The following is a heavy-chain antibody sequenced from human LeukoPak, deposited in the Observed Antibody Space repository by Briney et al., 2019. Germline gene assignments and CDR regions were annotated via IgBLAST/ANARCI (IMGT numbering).Heavy chain of an antibody. CDR2: IIPILGIA. CDR1: GGTFSSYA. J-gene: IGHJ4*02. Sequence: ASVKVSCKASGGTFSSYAISWVRQAPGQGLEWMGRIIPILGIANYAQKFQGRVTITADESTSTAYMELSSLRSEDTAVYYCARDSHTATVIIPAGYWGQGTLVTVSS. V-gene: IGHV1-69*04. D-gene: IGHD5-18*01. CDR3: ARDSHTATVIIPAGY.